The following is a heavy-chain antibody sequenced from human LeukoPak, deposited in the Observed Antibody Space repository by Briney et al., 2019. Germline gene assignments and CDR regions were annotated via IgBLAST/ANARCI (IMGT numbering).Heavy chain of an antibody. CDR2: ISASASST. Sequence: GGSLRLSCVASGFTFSSYAMSWVRQAPGKGLEWVSGISASASSTVYADSVKGRFTISRDNSKNTLYLQMNSLRGEDTAVYYCARESYYYDSSSYSHKGRFDYWGQGTLVTVSS. J-gene: IGHJ4*02. V-gene: IGHV3-23*01. CDR1: GFTFSSYA. D-gene: IGHD3-22*01. CDR3: ARESYYYDSSSYSHKGRFDY.